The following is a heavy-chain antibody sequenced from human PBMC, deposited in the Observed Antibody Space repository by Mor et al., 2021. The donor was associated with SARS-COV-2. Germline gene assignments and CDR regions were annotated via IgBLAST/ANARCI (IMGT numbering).Heavy chain of an antibody. D-gene: IGHD5-12*01. CDR3: ARDPKEDNSGYDSYSGVFDY. Sequence: GGIIPILGIANYAQKFQGRVTITADKSTSTAYMELSSLRSEDTAVYYCARDPKEDNSGYDSYSGVFDYWGQGTLVTVSS. V-gene: IGHV1-69*10. J-gene: IGHJ4*02. CDR2: IIPILGIA.